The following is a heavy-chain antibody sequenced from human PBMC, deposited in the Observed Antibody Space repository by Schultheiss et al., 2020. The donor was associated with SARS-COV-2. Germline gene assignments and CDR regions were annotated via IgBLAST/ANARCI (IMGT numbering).Heavy chain of an antibody. CDR3: AKAREVRGVFSSLRSSMDV. CDR2: ISSNGGST. V-gene: IGHV3-64*04. J-gene: IGHJ6*02. D-gene: IGHD3-10*01. Sequence: GGSLRLSCAASGFTFSSYAMHWVRQAPGKGLEYVSAISSNGGSTYYADSVKGRFTISRDNSKNTLYLQMNSLRAEDTAVYYCAKAREVRGVFSSLRSSMDVWGQGTRSPSP. CDR1: GFTFSSYA.